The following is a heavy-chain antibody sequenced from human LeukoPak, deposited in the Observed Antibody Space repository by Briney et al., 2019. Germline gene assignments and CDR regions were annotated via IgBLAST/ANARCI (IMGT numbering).Heavy chain of an antibody. V-gene: IGHV4-34*01. D-gene: IGHD4-17*01. J-gene: IGHJ6*02. CDR3: AGGAKDDYGDYCRCPRPDYYYYGMDV. CDR2: INHSGST. Sequence: SETLSLTCAVYGGSFSGYYWSWIRQPPGKGLEWIGEINHSGSTNINPSLKSRVTISVDTSKNQFSLKLSSVTAADTAVYYCAGGAKDDYGDYCRCPRPDYYYYGMDVWGQGTTVTVSS. CDR1: GGSFSGYY.